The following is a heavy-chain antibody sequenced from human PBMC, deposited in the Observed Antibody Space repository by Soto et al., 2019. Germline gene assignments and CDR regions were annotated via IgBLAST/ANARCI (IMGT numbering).Heavy chain of an antibody. CDR3: ARDEGTSAGAFDY. CDR1: GFTSSSYG. D-gene: IGHD6-13*01. J-gene: IGHJ4*02. Sequence: GGSLRLSCAASGFTSSSYGMHWVRQAPGKGLEWVAVIWYDGSNKYYADSVKGRFTISRDNSKNTLYLQMNSLRAEDTAVYYCARDEGTSAGAFDYWGQGTLVTVSS. CDR2: IWYDGSNK. V-gene: IGHV3-33*01.